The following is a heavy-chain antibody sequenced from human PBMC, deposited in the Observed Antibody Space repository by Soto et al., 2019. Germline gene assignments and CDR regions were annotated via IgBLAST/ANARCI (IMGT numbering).Heavy chain of an antibody. CDR1: GGSISSSSYY. CDR2: IYYSGST. V-gene: IGHV4-39*01. Sequence: SETLSLTCTVSGGSISSSSYYWGWIRQPPGKGLEWIGSIYYSGSTYYNPSLKSRVTISVDTSKNQFSLKLSSVTAADTAVYYCARPAPSSGPTGYFQHWGQGTLVTVSS. D-gene: IGHD6-19*01. J-gene: IGHJ1*01. CDR3: ARPAPSSGPTGYFQH.